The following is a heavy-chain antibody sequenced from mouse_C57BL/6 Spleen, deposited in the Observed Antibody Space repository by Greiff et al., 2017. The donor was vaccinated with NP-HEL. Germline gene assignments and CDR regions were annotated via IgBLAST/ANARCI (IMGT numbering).Heavy chain of an antibody. CDR2: INPGSGGT. D-gene: IGHD2-4*01. CDR3: ARTLYDYDGDYYAMDD. CDR1: GYAFTDYL. V-gene: IGHV1-54*01. Sequence: VKVVESGTVLVRPGTSVKVSCKASGYAFTDYLIEWVKQRPGQGLEWIGVINPGSGGTNYNEKFKAKATLTADKSSSTAYMQLSSLTSEDSAVYFCARTLYDYDGDYYAMDDWGPGTSVTVSS. J-gene: IGHJ4*01.